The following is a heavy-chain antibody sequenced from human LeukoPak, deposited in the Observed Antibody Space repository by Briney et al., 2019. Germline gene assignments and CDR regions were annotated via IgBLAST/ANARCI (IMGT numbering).Heavy chain of an antibody. CDR2: INSDGSST. CDR1: GGSFSGYYW. D-gene: IGHD3-3*01. CDR3: ATQQNYDFWSGADYGGDWFDP. Sequence: ETLSLTCAVYGGSFSGYYWMHWVRPAPGKGLVWVSRINSDGSSTSYADSVKGRFTISRDNAKNTLYLQMNSLRAEDTAVYYCATQQNYDFWSGADYGGDWFDPWGQGTLVTVSS. J-gene: IGHJ5*02. V-gene: IGHV3-74*01.